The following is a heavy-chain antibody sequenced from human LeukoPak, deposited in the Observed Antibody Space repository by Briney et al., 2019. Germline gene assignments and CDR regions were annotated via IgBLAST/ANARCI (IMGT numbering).Heavy chain of an antibody. D-gene: IGHD1-1*01. CDR1: GFTVSSNY. CDR2: IYSGGNT. V-gene: IGHV3-66*01. Sequence: PGGSLRLSCAASGFTVSSNYMSWVRQAPGKGLEWVSVIYSGGNTYYADSVKGRFTISRDNSKNTLYLQMNSLRAEDTAVYYCARDSQLERRRHDAFDNWGQGTMVTVSS. J-gene: IGHJ3*02. CDR3: ARDSQLERRRHDAFDN.